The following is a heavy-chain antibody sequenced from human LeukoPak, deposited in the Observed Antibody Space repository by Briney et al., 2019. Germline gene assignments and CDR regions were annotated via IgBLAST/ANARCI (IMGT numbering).Heavy chain of an antibody. Sequence: ASVKVSCKASGYTFTNYGISWVRQAPGQGLEWIGWVGAYDGDTSYAEKVQGRVTMTTDTSTSTAYLELRSLRSDDTAVYYCARDYDRWNNDCFDPWGQGTLVIVSS. D-gene: IGHD1/OR15-1a*01. V-gene: IGHV1-18*01. J-gene: IGHJ5*02. CDR1: GYTFTNYG. CDR2: VGAYDGDT. CDR3: ARDYDRWNNDCFDP.